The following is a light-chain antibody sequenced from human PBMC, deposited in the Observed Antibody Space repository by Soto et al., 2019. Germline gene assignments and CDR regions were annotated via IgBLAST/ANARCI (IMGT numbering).Light chain of an antibody. V-gene: IGKV1-5*01. CDR1: QSISSW. Sequence: DIQMTQSPSTLSASVGDRVTITCRASQSISSWLAWYQQKPGKAPKLLIYDASSLESGVPSRFIGSGSGTEFTRTISSRQPDDFATYYCQQYNSYSLTFGQGTKVELK. CDR3: QQYNSYSLT. J-gene: IGKJ1*01. CDR2: DAS.